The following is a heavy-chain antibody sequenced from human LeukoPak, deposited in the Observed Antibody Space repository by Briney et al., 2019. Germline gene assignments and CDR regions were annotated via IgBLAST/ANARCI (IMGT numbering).Heavy chain of an antibody. CDR2: IGGDGAAT. CDR3: AKDVRGFRRPADS. V-gene: IGHV3-23*01. D-gene: IGHD5-12*01. J-gene: IGHJ4*02. Sequence: GGSLRLSCAASGFTFGNFAMNWVRQAPGKGLEWISGIGGDGAATYHVDSVKGRFTISRDNLRNTIYLQMNSLRVDDTAVYYCAKDVRGFRRPADSWGQRTLVTVSS. CDR1: GFTFGNFA.